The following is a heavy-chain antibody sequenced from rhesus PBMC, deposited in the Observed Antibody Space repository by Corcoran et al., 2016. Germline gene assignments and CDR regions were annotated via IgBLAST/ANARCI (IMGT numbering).Heavy chain of an antibody. CDR1: GVPISSNS. CDR2: ISGNEGST. D-gene: IGHD2-15*01. J-gene: IGHJ4*01. Sequence: QVQLQESGPGLVQPSETLSLTCAGSGVPISSNSRAWVRQPPGKGLEWMGRISGNEGSTDYSPSLKSRITLSMDMSNNRFSLKLTSVTAADTAVYYCARGGVLHFDYWGQGVLVTVSS. CDR3: ARGGVLHFDY. V-gene: IGHV4-173*01.